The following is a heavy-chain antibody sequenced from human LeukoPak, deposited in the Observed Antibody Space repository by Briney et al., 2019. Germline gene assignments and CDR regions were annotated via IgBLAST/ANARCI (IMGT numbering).Heavy chain of an antibody. D-gene: IGHD1-26*01. CDR3: ANIVGATTDY. CDR2: INHSGST. Sequence: SGTLTLTCAVYGGSFSGYYWSWIRQPPGKGLEWIGEINHSGSTNYNPSLKSRVTISVDTSKNQFSLKLSSVTAADTAVYYCANIVGATTDYWGQGTLVTVSS. CDR1: GGSFSGYY. V-gene: IGHV4-34*01. J-gene: IGHJ4*02.